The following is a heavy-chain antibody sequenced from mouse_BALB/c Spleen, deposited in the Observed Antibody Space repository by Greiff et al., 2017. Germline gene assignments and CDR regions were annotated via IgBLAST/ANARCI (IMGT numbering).Heavy chain of an antibody. J-gene: IGHJ3*01. CDR2: IDPSDSYT. CDR1: GYTFTSYW. Sequence: VQLQQPGAELVKPGASVKMSCKASGYTFTSYWMHWVKQRPGQGLEWIGVIDPSDSYTSYNQKFKGKATLTVDTSSSTAYMQLSSLTSEDSAVYYCTRGAISAWFAYWGQGTLVTVSA. V-gene: IGHV1S127*01. CDR3: TRGAISAWFAY.